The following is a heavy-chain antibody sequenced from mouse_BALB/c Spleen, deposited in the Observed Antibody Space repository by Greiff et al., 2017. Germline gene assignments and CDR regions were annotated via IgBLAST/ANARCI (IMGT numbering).Heavy chain of an antibody. D-gene: IGHD1-1*01. V-gene: IGHV5-17*02. Sequence: EVKLVESGGGLVQPGGSRKLSCAASGFTFSSFGMHWVRQAPEKGLEWVAYISSGSSTIYYADTVKGRFTISRDNPKNTLFLQMTSLRSEDTAMYYCARSRYYGSFAYWGQGTLVTVSA. CDR3: ARSRYYGSFAY. J-gene: IGHJ3*01. CDR2: ISSGSSTI. CDR1: GFTFSSFG.